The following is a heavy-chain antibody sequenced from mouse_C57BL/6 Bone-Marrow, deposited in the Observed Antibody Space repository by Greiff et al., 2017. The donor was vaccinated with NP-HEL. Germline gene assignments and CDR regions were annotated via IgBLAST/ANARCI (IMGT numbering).Heavy chain of an antibody. CDR3: ATDGPYMDY. CDR1: GYAFTNYL. V-gene: IGHV1-54*01. D-gene: IGHD2-3*01. CDR2: INPGSGGT. J-gene: IGHJ4*01. Sequence: VQLQQSGAELVRPGTSVKVSCKASGYAFTNYLIEWVKQRPGQGLEWIGVINPGSGGTNYNEKFKGKATLTADKSSSTAYMQLSSLTSEDSAVYFCATDGPYMDYWGQGTSVTVSS.